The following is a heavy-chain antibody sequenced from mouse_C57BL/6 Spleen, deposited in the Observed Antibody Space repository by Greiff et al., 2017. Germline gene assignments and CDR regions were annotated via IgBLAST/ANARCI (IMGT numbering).Heavy chain of an antibody. D-gene: IGHD1-1*01. CDR2: IDPSDSYT. V-gene: IGHV1-69*01. CDR3: ARGYYGSSLDY. J-gene: IGHJ2*01. CDR1: GYTFTSYW. Sequence: QVQLQQPGAELVMPGASVKLSCKASGYTFTSYWMHWVKQRPGQGLEWIGEIDPSDSYTNYNQKFKGKSTLTVDKSSSTAYMQLSSLTSEDSAVDCCARGYYGSSLDYWGQGTTLTVSS.